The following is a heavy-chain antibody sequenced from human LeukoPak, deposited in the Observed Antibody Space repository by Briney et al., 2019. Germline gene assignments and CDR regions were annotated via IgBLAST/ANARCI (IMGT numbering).Heavy chain of an antibody. CDR3: AKGRYSNVRLDY. CDR2: IRYDGSNK. V-gene: IGHV3-30*02. J-gene: IGHJ4*02. Sequence: GGSLRLSCAASGFTFSSYGMHWVRQAPGKGLEWVAFIRYDGSNKYYADSVKGRFTISRDNSKNTLYLQMNSLRAEDTAEYYCAKGRYSNVRLDYWGQGTLVTVSS. D-gene: IGHD4-11*01. CDR1: GFTFSSYG.